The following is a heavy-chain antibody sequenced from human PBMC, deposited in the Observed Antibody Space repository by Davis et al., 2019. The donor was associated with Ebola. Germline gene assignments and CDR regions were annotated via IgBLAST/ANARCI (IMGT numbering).Heavy chain of an antibody. D-gene: IGHD6-19*01. CDR3: ARVRWKQWLEIDY. V-gene: IGHV1-69*08. Sequence: AASVKVSCKASGGTFSSYTISWVRQAPGQGLEWMGRIIPILGTANYAQEFQGRVTITADESTSTAYMELSSPRSEDTAVYYCARVRWKQWLEIDYWGQGTLVTVSS. CDR1: GGTFSSYT. CDR2: IIPILGTA. J-gene: IGHJ4*02.